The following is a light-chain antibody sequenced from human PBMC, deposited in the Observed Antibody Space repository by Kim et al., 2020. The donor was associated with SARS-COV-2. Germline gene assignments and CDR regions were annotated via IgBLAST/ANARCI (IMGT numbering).Light chain of an antibody. CDR2: KFS. V-gene: IGKV2-30*01. CDR3: MQCTHWPYT. Sequence: PASISCKSHQSHVYSYGNIYLKWLQQRPGQSPRHLIYKFSNQYCGVTDRLRGSGSGTDFTLKISRVDAEDFGIYYCMQCTHWPYTLGQGNKLDI. CDR1: QSHVYSYGNIY. J-gene: IGKJ2*01.